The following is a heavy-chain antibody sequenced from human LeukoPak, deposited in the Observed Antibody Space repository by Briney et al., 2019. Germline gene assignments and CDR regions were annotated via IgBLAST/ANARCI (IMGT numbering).Heavy chain of an antibody. CDR1: GFTFSSYA. Sequence: PGRSLRLSCAASGFTFSSYAMHWVRQAPGKGLEWVAVISYDGSNKYYADSVKGRFTISRDNSKNTMYLQMNSLRAEDTATYYCGRSARYADYWGQGTLVTVSS. V-gene: IGHV3-30-3*01. CDR3: GRSARYADY. D-gene: IGHD3-16*01. CDR2: ISYDGSNK. J-gene: IGHJ4*02.